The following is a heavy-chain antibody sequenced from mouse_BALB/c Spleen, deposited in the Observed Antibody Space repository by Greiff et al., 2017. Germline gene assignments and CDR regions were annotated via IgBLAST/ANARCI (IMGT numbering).Heavy chain of an antibody. D-gene: IGHD2-4*01. V-gene: IGHV1-82*01. CDR2: IYPGDGDT. Sequence: VQLQQSGPELVKLGASVKISCKASGYAFSSSWMNWVKQRPGHGLEWIGRIYPGDGDTNYNGKFKSKATLTVDKSSSTAYMQLSSLTSEDSAVYYCTRGSTMIRYYAMDYWGQGTSVTVSS. J-gene: IGHJ4*01. CDR1: GYAFSSSW. CDR3: TRGSTMIRYYAMDY.